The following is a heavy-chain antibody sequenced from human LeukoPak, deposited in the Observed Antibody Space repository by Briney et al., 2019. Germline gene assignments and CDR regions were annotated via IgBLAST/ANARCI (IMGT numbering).Heavy chain of an antibody. Sequence: SETLSLTCAVSGGSISSGGYPWSWIRQPPEKGLEWIGFISHSGSSYYNPSLKSRVTISIDRSKNQFSLKVNSVTAVDTAVYYCARGGDGYNPFDFWGQGTLVTVSS. V-gene: IGHV4-30-2*01. D-gene: IGHD5-24*01. CDR2: ISHSGSS. J-gene: IGHJ4*02. CDR1: GGSISSGGYP. CDR3: ARGGDGYNPFDF.